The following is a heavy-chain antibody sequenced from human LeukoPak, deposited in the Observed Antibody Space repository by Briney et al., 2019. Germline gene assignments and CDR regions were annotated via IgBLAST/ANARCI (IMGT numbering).Heavy chain of an antibody. CDR1: GYTFTGYY. CDR3: ARDRNYGSVFDY. CDR2: INPNSGGT. V-gene: IGHV1-2*02. D-gene: IGHD3-10*01. J-gene: IGHJ4*02. Sequence: ASVKVSCMASGYTFTGYYMHWVRPAPGQGLAWMGWINPNSGGTNYAQKFQGRVTMTRDTSISTAYMELSRLRSDDTAVYYCARDRNYGSVFDYWGQGTLVTVSS.